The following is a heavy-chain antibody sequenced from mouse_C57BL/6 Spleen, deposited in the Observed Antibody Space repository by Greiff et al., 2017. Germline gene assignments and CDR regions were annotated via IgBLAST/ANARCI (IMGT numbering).Heavy chain of an antibody. CDR1: GYTFTDYY. J-gene: IGHJ3*01. Sequence: EVQLQQSGPELVKPGASVKISCKASGYTFTDYYMNWVKQSHGKSLEWIGDINPNNGGTSYNQKFKGKATLTVDKSSSTAYMELRSLTSEDSAVYYCARQDPAWFAYWGQGTLVTVSA. CDR3: ARQDPAWFAY. CDR2: INPNNGGT. V-gene: IGHV1-26*01.